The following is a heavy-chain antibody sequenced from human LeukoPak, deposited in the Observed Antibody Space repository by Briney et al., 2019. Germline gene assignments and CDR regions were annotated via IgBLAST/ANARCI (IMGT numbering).Heavy chain of an antibody. J-gene: IGHJ4*02. V-gene: IGHV3-30-3*01. Sequence: TGGSLRLSCAASGFTFSSYAMHWVRQAPGKGLEWVAVISYDGSNKYYADSVKGRFTISRDNSKNTLYLQMNSLRAEDTAVYYCAKDSLRYCSGGSCLYFDYWGQGTLVTVSS. CDR2: ISYDGSNK. CDR3: AKDSLRYCSGGSCLYFDY. CDR1: GFTFSSYA. D-gene: IGHD2-15*01.